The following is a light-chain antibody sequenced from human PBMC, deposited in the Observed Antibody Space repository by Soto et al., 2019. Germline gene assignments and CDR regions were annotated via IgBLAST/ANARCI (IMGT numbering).Light chain of an antibody. CDR1: QDISNY. CDR2: DAS. CDR3: QHYDNLPCT. Sequence: DIQMTQSPSSLSASVGDRVTITCQASQDISNYLNWYQQKPGKAPKLLIYDASNLETGVPSRFSGSGSGTDFTFTISSLHPEDVATYYCQHYDNLPCTFGPGTKVDIK. V-gene: IGKV1-33*01. J-gene: IGKJ3*01.